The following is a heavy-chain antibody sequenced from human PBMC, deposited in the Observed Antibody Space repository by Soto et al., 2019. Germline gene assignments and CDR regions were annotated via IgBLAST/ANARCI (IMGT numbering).Heavy chain of an antibody. J-gene: IGHJ5*02. CDR2: ISYDGSNK. D-gene: IGHD2-21*01. V-gene: IGHV3-30*03. CDR3: ATGVRQGNWFDP. Sequence: GRSLRLSCAASGFTFSSLGMHWVRQAPGKGLEWVAVISYDGSNKYYADSVKGRFTISRDNSKNTLYLQMNSLRAEDTAVYYCATGVRQGNWFDPWGQGTLVTVSS. CDR1: GFTFSSLG.